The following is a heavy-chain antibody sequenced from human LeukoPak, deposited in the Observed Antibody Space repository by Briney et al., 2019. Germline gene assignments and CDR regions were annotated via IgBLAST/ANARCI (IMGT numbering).Heavy chain of an antibody. Sequence: PGGSLRLSCAASGFTFSSSWMSWARQAPGKGLECVANIKQDGSEKYYVDSVKGRFTISRDNAKNSLYLQMNSLRAEDTAVYYCARGSFVGATTRDYFDYWGQGALVTVSS. D-gene: IGHD1-26*01. V-gene: IGHV3-7*01. J-gene: IGHJ4*02. CDR3: ARGSFVGATTRDYFDY. CDR2: IKQDGSEK. CDR1: GFTFSSSW.